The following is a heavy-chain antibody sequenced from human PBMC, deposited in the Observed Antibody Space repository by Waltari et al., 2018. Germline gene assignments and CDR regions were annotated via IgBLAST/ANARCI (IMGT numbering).Heavy chain of an antibody. V-gene: IGHV3-9*01. CDR1: GFTFDDYA. J-gene: IGHJ3*02. CDR2: INWNSGSI. Sequence: EVQLVESGGDWVQPGRSLRLSCAASGFTFDDYAMPWFRQAPGKGLEWVSGINWNSGSIGYGDSVKGRFTISRDNARNSLYLQMNSLTTEDTALYYCVKKNDEVYDRNGLVYDAFDMWGQGTMVTVSS. CDR3: VKKNDEVYDRNGLVYDAFDM. D-gene: IGHD3-22*01.